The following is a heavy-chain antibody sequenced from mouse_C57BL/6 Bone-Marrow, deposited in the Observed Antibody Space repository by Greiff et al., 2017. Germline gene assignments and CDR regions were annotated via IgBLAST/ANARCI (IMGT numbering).Heavy chain of an antibody. Sequence: QVQLQQSGAELARPGASVKLSCKASGYTFTSYGISWVKQRTGQGLEWIGEIYPRSGNTYYNEKFKGKATLTADKSSSTAYMALRSLTSEDSAVYFCARWHSSGYYYAMDYWGQGTSVTVAS. D-gene: IGHD3-1*01. V-gene: IGHV1-81*01. CDR2: IYPRSGNT. J-gene: IGHJ4*01. CDR1: GYTFTSYG. CDR3: ARWHSSGYYYAMDY.